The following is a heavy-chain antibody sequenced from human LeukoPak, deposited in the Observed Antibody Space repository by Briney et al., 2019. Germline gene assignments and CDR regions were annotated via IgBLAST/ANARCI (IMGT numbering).Heavy chain of an antibody. J-gene: IGHJ4*02. Sequence: ASAKVSCKVSGYTLTELSMHWVRQAPGKGLEWMGGFDPEDGETIYAQKFQGRVTMTEDTSTDTAYMELSSLRSEDTAVYYCATVRYSSGWDYFDYWGQGTLVTVSS. CDR3: ATVRYSSGWDYFDY. CDR1: GYTLTELS. CDR2: FDPEDGET. D-gene: IGHD6-19*01. V-gene: IGHV1-24*01.